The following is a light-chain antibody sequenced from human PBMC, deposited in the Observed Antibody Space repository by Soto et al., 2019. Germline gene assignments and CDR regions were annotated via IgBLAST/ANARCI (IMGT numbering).Light chain of an antibody. CDR2: EVS. Sequence: QSALTQPASVSGSPGQSITISCTGTSSDVGSYNPVSWYQQHPGKAPKLMIYEVSKRPSGVSNRFSGSKSGNTTSLTISGLQAEDEADYYYCSYAGSSTTRVVFGGGTKLTVL. V-gene: IGLV2-23*02. CDR1: SSDVGSYNP. CDR3: CSYAGSSTTRVV. J-gene: IGLJ2*01.